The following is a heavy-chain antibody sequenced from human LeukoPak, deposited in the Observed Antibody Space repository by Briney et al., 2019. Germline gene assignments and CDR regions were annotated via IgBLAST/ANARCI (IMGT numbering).Heavy chain of an antibody. J-gene: IGHJ5*02. Sequence: ASVKVSCKASGYTFTSYYMHWVRQAPGQGLEWMGIINPSDGNTTYAQKFQGRVTMTRDTSTSTVYMELSSLRSEDTAVYYCARALPHRRLMDTTMEQHWFDPWGQGTLVTVSS. D-gene: IGHD5-18*01. V-gene: IGHV1-46*01. CDR3: ARALPHRRLMDTTMEQHWFDP. CDR1: GYTFTSYY. CDR2: INPSDGNT.